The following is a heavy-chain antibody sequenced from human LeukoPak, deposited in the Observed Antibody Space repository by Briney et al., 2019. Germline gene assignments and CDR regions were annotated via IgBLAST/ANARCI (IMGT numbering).Heavy chain of an antibody. Sequence: GGTLRLSCAASGFTFSSYGMSWVRQAPGKGLEWVSAISGSGGSTYYADSVKGRFTISRDNSKNTLYLQMNSLRAEDTAVYYCAKNYQKTTVFCWGQGTLVTVSS. CDR1: GFTFSSYG. D-gene: IGHD4-17*01. CDR3: AKNYQKTTVFC. CDR2: ISGSGGST. J-gene: IGHJ4*02. V-gene: IGHV3-23*01.